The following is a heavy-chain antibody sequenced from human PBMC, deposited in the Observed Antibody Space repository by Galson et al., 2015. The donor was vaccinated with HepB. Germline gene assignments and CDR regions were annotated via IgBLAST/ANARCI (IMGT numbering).Heavy chain of an antibody. Sequence: SLRLSCAASGFTFSRYGMHWVRQAPGKGLEWVAVIWTDGINKYYADSVKGRFTFSRDNSKNTLYLQMNSLRAEDTALYYCAKEVGPFNGFDIWGQGTMVTVSS. J-gene: IGHJ3*02. CDR2: IWTDGINK. D-gene: IGHD2-2*01. V-gene: IGHV3-33*06. CDR3: AKEVGPFNGFDI. CDR1: GFTFSRYG.